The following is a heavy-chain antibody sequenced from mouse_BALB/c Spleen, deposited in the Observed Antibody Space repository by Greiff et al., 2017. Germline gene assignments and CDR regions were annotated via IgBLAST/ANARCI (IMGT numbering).Heavy chain of an antibody. D-gene: IGHD1-2*01. Sequence: EVKLMESGGGLVQPGGSLKLSCAASGFTFSSYGMSWVRQTPDKRLELVATINSNGGSTYYPDSVKGRFTISRDNAKNTLYLQMSSLKSEDTAMYYCARDRTTATAWFAYWGQGTLVTVSA. CDR1: GFTFSSYG. V-gene: IGHV5-6-3*01. CDR3: ARDRTTATAWFAY. J-gene: IGHJ3*01. CDR2: INSNGGST.